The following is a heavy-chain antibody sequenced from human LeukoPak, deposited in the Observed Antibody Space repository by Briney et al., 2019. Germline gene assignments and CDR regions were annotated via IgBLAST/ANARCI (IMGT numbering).Heavy chain of an antibody. Sequence: SETLSLTCAVYGGSFSCYYWSWLRQPPGKGLEWVGEINHSGRTNYNPSLKSRVTISVDTSKNHFSLQWSSVTAADTAAFYFARGYYYGSGSCNKVGVAFDYWGQGTLVTVSS. CDR1: GGSFSCYY. J-gene: IGHJ4*02. CDR2: INHSGRT. CDR3: ARGYYYGSGSCNKVGVAFDY. V-gene: IGHV4-34*01. D-gene: IGHD3-10*01.